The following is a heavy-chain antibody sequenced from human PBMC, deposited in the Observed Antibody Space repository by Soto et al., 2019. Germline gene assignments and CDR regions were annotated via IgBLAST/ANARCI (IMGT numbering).Heavy chain of an antibody. Sequence: QVQLVESGGGVVQPGRCLRLSCVASGFTFSGYGMHWVRQAPGKGLEWVAIIRYDGSNIYYADSVRGRFAISRDNSKNTLFLQMDSLGADDTAVYYCARDRVGGPACWGYIDYWGQGAQVTVSS. V-gene: IGHV3-33*01. J-gene: IGHJ4*02. CDR1: GFTFSGYG. D-gene: IGHD1-1*01. CDR3: ARDRVGGPACWGYIDY. CDR2: IRYDGSNI.